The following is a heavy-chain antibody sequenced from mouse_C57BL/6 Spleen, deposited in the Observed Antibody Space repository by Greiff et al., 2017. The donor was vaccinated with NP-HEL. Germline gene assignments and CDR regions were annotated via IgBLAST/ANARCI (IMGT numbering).Heavy chain of an antibody. CDR2: ISDGGSYT. V-gene: IGHV5-4*01. Sequence: EVKLVESGGGLVKPGGSLKLSCAASGFTFSSYAMSWVRQTPEQRLEWVATISDGGSYTYYLDNVKGRFTISRDNAKNNLYLQMSHLKSEDTAMYYCAREWAAQATYAWFAYWGQGTLVTVSA. CDR1: GFTFSSYA. CDR3: AREWAAQATYAWFAY. J-gene: IGHJ3*01. D-gene: IGHD3-2*02.